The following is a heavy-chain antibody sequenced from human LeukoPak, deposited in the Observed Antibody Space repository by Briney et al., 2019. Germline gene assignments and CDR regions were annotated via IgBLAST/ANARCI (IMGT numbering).Heavy chain of an antibody. D-gene: IGHD3-10*01. CDR1: GXTFSDHY. Sequence: SGGSLRLSCAASGXTFSDHYMDWVRQAPGKGLEWVGRTRNKANSYTTEYAASVKGRFTISRNDSKNSLYLQMNSLRAEDTAVYYCARDGKYYYGSGSYKVYFDYWGQGTLVTVSS. J-gene: IGHJ4*02. CDR3: ARDGKYYYGSGSYKVYFDY. CDR2: TRNKANSYTT. V-gene: IGHV3-72*01.